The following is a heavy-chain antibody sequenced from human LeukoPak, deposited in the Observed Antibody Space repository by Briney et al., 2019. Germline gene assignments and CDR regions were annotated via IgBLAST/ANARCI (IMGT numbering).Heavy chain of an antibody. CDR2: MNHSGNT. V-gene: IGHV4-34*01. J-gene: IGHJ6*03. D-gene: IGHD3-10*01. CDR3: ARFGFEYDVGSGIHFYYMDV. Sequence: SETLSLTCGVSGGSFSGYYWSWIRQSPGKGLEWIGEMNHSGNTKSNPSLKNRLTMSVDTSKKHISLNLTSVTAADTAVYYCARFGFEYDVGSGIHFYYMDVWGTGTTVTVSS. CDR1: GGSFSGYY.